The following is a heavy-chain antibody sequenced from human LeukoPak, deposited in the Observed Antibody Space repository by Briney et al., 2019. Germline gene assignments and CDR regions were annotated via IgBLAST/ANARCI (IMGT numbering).Heavy chain of an antibody. CDR3: ARDPSLRLSVPTYDY. V-gene: IGHV1-69*05. CDR2: IIPIFGTA. J-gene: IGHJ4*02. D-gene: IGHD3-16*02. Sequence: SVKVSCKASGGTFSSYAISWVRQAPGQGLEWMGRIIPIFGTANYAQKFQGRVTITTGESTSTAYMELSSLRSEDTAVYYCARDPSLRLSVPTYDYWGQGTLVTVSS. CDR1: GGTFSSYA.